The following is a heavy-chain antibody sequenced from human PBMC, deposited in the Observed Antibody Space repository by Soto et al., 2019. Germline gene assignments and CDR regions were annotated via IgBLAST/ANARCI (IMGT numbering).Heavy chain of an antibody. D-gene: IGHD4-17*01. CDR1: GGSFSGYY. V-gene: IGHV4-34*01. Sequence: SETLSLTCAVYGGSFSGYYWSWIRQPPGKGLEWIGEINHSGSTNYNPSLKSRVTISVDTSKNQFSLKLSSVTAADTAVYYCARAPRFDYGEYDNLDYWGQGTRVTVSP. J-gene: IGHJ4*02. CDR3: ARAPRFDYGEYDNLDY. CDR2: INHSGST.